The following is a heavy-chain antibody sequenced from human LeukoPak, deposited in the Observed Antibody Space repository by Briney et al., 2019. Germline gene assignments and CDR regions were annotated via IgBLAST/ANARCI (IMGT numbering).Heavy chain of an antibody. CDR2: IYYSGTT. Sequence: SETLSLTCTVSGGSISSYYWSWIRQPPGKGLEWIGYIYYSGTTYYNPSLKSRVTISVDTSKNQFSLKLSSVTAADTAVYYCARGGDGYNPFDYWGQGTLVTVSS. J-gene: IGHJ4*02. V-gene: IGHV4-59*01. CDR1: GGSISSYY. D-gene: IGHD5-24*01. CDR3: ARGGDGYNPFDY.